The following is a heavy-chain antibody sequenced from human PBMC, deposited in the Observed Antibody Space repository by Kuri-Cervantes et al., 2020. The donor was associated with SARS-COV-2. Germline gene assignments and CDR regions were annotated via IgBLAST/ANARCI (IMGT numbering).Heavy chain of an antibody. Sequence: GGTLSLSCAASGVTISGHWLHWVRQAPGKGLVWVSRINPDGSYTNNADSVKGRFTLSRDNAKNMLFLQMNSLRAEDTAVYYCARNLYYYDSSGYSNWFDPWGQGTLVTVSS. CDR2: INPDGSYT. J-gene: IGHJ5*02. CDR3: ARNLYYYDSSGYSNWFDP. D-gene: IGHD3-22*01. CDR1: GVTISGHW. V-gene: IGHV3-74*01.